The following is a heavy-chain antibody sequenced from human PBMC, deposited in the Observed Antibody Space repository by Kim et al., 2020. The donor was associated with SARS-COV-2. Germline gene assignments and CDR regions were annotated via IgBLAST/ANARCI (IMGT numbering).Heavy chain of an antibody. Sequence: SETLSLTCTVSGGSISSYYWSWIRQPPGKGLEWIGYIYYSGSTNYNPSLKSRVTISVDTSKNQFSLKLSSVTAADTAVYYCARGVGVVAATHFDYWGQGTLVTVSS. V-gene: IGHV4-59*13. CDR2: IYYSGST. J-gene: IGHJ4*02. D-gene: IGHD2-15*01. CDR3: ARGVGVVAATHFDY. CDR1: GGSISSYY.